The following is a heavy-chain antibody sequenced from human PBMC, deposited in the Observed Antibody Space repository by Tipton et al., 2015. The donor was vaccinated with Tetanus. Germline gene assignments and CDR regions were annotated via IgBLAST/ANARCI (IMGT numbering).Heavy chain of an antibody. CDR2: VLPLFGTI. J-gene: IGHJ6*02. D-gene: IGHD5-12*01. CDR3: ARVYAPMASRGMDV. V-gene: IGHV1-69*01. Sequence: QVQLVQSGPEVKKPGSSVRVSCKSSGGPFSSYVIAWVRQAPGQGLEWMGGVLPLFGTIKYSQNFQDRVTITADASTSTVYMELGSLRSGDTAVYYCARVYAPMASRGMDVWGQGTTVTVSS. CDR1: GGPFSSYV.